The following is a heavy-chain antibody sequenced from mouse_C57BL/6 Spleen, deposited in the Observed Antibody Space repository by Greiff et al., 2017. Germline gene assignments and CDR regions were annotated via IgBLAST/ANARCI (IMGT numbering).Heavy chain of an antibody. Sequence: QVQLQQSGPELVKPGASVKISCKASGYAFSSSWMNWVKQRPGKGLEWIGRIYPGDGDTNYNGKFKGKATLTADNSSSTAYMQLSSLTSEDSAVYFCAREGDYDGYHSDYWGQGTTLTVSS. D-gene: IGHD2-3*01. CDR2: IYPGDGDT. V-gene: IGHV1-82*01. CDR3: AREGDYDGYHSDY. J-gene: IGHJ2*01. CDR1: GYAFSSSW.